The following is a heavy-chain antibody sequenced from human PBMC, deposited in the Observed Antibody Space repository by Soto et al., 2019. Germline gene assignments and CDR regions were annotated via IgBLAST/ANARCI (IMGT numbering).Heavy chain of an antibody. CDR2: IYYRGST. D-gene: IGHD4-17*01. CDR3: ARDYGDSAMDV. V-gene: IGHV4-59*01. J-gene: IGHJ6*02. Sequence: GQPQEPGPGLVKPSATLSLTCTASGGSISSYYWSWFRQPPGEGLVGIGYIYYRGSTNYNPSLHSRVTISLDTSQFQFPLNLGSVTAADTGVYSCARDYGDSAMDVWGQGTTVTVSS. CDR1: GGSISSYY.